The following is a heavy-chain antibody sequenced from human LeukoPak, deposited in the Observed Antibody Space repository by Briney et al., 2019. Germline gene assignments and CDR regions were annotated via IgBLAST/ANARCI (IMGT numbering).Heavy chain of an antibody. CDR2: ISSSSSYI. V-gene: IGHV3-21*01. CDR3: ARYGSGSYLRYYYYGMDV. Sequence: GGSLRLSCAASGFTFSSYSMNWVRQAPGKGLEWVSFISSSSSYIYYADSVKGRFTISRDNAKNSLYLQMNSLRAEDTAVYYCARYGSGSYLRYYYYGMDVWGQGTTVTVSS. CDR1: GFTFSSYS. J-gene: IGHJ6*02. D-gene: IGHD3-10*01.